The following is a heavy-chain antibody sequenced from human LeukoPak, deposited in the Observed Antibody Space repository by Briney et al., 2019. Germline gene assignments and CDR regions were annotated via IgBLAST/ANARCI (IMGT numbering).Heavy chain of an antibody. V-gene: IGHV1-8*01. CDR1: GYTFTSYD. D-gene: IGHD4-17*01. CDR2: MNPNSGNT. J-gene: IGHJ4*02. CDR3: ASWRDYMTPVTTDY. Sequence: ASVKVSCKASGYTFTSYDINWVRQATGQGLEWMGWMNPNSGNTGYAQKFQGRVTMTRNTSISTAYMELSSLRSEDPAVYYCASWRDYMTPVTTDYWGQGTLVTVSS.